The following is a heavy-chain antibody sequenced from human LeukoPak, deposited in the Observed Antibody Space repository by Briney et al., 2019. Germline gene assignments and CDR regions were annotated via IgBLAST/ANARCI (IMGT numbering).Heavy chain of an antibody. J-gene: IGHJ4*02. Sequence: GGSLRLPCAASGFTFSGSAMHWVRQASGMGLEWVGRIRSKTNSYATAYAASVKGRFTISRDDSKNTAYLQMNSLKTEDTAVYYCARSPVQKNYFDYWGQGALVTVSS. CDR2: IRSKTNSYAT. CDR1: GFTFSGSA. D-gene: IGHD1-1*01. V-gene: IGHV3-73*01. CDR3: ARSPVQKNYFDY.